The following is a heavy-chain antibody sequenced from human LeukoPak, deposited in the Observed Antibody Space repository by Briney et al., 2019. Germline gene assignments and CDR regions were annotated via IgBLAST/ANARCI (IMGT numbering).Heavy chain of an antibody. CDR2: ISSSSSYI. CDR1: GFTFSSYS. CDR3: ARGPLVLWFGELLNDY. V-gene: IGHV3-21*01. D-gene: IGHD3-10*01. J-gene: IGHJ4*02. Sequence: PGGSLRLSCAASGFTFSSYSMNWVRQAPGKGLEWVSSISSSSSYIYYADSVKGRFTISRDNAKNSLYLQMNSLRAEDTAVYYCARGPLVLWFGELLNDYWGQGTLVTVSS.